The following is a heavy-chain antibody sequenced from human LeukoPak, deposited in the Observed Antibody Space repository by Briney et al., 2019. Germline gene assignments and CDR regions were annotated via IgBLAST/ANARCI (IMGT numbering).Heavy chain of an antibody. Sequence: GGSLRLSCAASGFTFSSYAMSWVRQAPGKGLQWDSAIRGSGGSTYYADSVKGRFTISRDNSKNTLYLQMNSLRAEDTAVYYCAKALGLDSSGYYYGSFDPWGQGTLVTVSS. CDR1: GFTFSSYA. CDR3: AKALGLDSSGYYYGSFDP. V-gene: IGHV3-23*01. J-gene: IGHJ5*02. D-gene: IGHD3-22*01. CDR2: IRGSGGST.